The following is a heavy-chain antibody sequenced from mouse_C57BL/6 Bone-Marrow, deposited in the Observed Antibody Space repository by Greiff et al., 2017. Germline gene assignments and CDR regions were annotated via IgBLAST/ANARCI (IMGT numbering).Heavy chain of an antibody. CDR1: GSTLSSYG. Sequence: EVKVVESGGDLGKPGGSLKLSCAASGSTLSSYGMSWVRQTPDKRLEWVATISSGGSYTYYPDSVKGRFTISRDNAKNTLYLQMSSLKSEDTAMYYCARGVDYWGQGTSVTVSS. CDR3: ARGVDY. J-gene: IGHJ4*01. CDR2: ISSGGSYT. V-gene: IGHV5-6*01.